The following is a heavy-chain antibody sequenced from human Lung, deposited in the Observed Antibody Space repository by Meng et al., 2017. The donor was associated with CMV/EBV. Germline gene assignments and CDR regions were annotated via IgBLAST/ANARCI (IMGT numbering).Heavy chain of an antibody. D-gene: IGHD6-6*01. J-gene: IGHJ2*01. CDR2: IRSKAYSYAA. CDR3: SRQGPYSSSSDWYIDL. V-gene: IGHV3-73*01. Sequence: GGPLRFSCQASGFTFSGSTMPWVREASGKGPEWVGRIRSKAYSYAAGHAASVKGRFTISRDDSKNTAYLQMNSLKTEDTAVYYCSRQGPYSSSSDWYIDLWXRGPXVTVAS. CDR1: GFTFSGST.